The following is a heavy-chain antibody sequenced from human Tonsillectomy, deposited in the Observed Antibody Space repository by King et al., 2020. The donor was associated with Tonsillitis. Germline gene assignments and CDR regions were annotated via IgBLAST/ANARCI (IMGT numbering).Heavy chain of an antibody. D-gene: IGHD5-18*01. CDR2: ISYDGSNK. V-gene: IGHV3-30*18. CDR3: AKDSVQLWLLGGNGMDV. CDR1: GFTFSTYG. Sequence: VQLVESGGGVVQPGRSLRLSCAASGFTFSTYGMHWVRQAPGKGLEWVAVISYDGSNKYYADSVKGRFTISRDNSKNTLFLQMNSLRAEDTAVYYCAKDSVQLWLLGGNGMDVWGQGTTVTGSS. J-gene: IGHJ6*02.